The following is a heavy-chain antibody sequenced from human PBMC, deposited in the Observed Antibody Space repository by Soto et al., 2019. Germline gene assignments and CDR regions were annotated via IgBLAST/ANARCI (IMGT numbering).Heavy chain of an antibody. CDR3: ARDRSGSGDAFDI. D-gene: IGHD3-10*01. CDR2: IYYSGST. CDR1: GGSISSGGYY. V-gene: IGHV4-31*03. Sequence: QVQLQESGPGLVKPSQTLSLTCTVSGGSISSGGYYWSWIRQHPGKGLEWIGYIYYSGSTYYNPSLKRRVTISVDTSKNQFSLKLSSVTAADTAVYYCARDRSGSGDAFDIWGQGTMVTVSS. J-gene: IGHJ3*02.